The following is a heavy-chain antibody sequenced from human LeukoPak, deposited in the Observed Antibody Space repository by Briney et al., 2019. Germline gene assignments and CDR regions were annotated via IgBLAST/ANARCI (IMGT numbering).Heavy chain of an antibody. D-gene: IGHD6-13*01. CDR3: ARLPRGIAAAGKGDFDY. CDR2: IYTSGST. CDR1: GGSFSGYY. V-gene: IGHV4-4*09. J-gene: IGHJ4*02. Sequence: SETLSLTCAVYGGSFSGYYWSWIRQPPGKGLEWIGYIYTSGSTNYNPSLKSRVTISVDTSKNQFSLKLSFVTAADTAVYYCARLPRGIAAAGKGDFDYWGQGTLVTVSS.